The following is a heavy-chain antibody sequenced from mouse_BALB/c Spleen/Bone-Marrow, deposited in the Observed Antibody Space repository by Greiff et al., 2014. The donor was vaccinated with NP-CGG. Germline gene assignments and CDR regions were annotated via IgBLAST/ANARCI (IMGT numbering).Heavy chain of an antibody. CDR1: GYTFTSYW. CDR3: TTGTRFAY. Sequence: QVQLKESGAELVRPGASVRLSCKASGYTFTSYWINWVKQRPGQGLEWIGNIYPSDSYTNYNQKFKDKATLTVDKSPSTAYMQLSSPTSEDSAVYYCTTGTRFAYWGQGTLVTVSA. D-gene: IGHD4-1*01. J-gene: IGHJ3*01. CDR2: IYPSDSYT. V-gene: IGHV1-69*02.